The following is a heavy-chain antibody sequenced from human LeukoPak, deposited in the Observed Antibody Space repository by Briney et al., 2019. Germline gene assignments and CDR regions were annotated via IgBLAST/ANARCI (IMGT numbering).Heavy chain of an antibody. J-gene: IGHJ4*02. CDR3: ARASSSWFGARGVTDY. D-gene: IGHD6-13*01. Sequence: GGSLRLSCAASGFTFSDYYMSWIRQAPGKGLEWVSYISSSGSTIYYADSVKGRFTISRDNAKNSLYLQINSLRAEDTAVYYCARASSSWFGARGVTDYWGQGTLVTVSS. CDR1: GFTFSDYY. CDR2: ISSSGSTI. V-gene: IGHV3-11*01.